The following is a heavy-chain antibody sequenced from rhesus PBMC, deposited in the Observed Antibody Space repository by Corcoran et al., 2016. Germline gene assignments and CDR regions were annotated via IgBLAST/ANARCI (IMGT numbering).Heavy chain of an antibody. CDR2: IYGGNGST. V-gene: IGHV4-147*01. D-gene: IGHD2-33*01. CDR3: VRKEIVAAPPLFSNDYFFDY. J-gene: IGHJ4*01. CDR1: GGFISRNY. Sequence: QVQLQESGPGLAKPSETLSLTRTVPGGFISRNYWTWDRQSPGTGLEWSGDIYGGNGSTTSSPSLESRVTISTDASKNQFSLKLSSVTAADTAVYYCVRKEIVAAPPLFSNDYFFDYWGQGVLVTVSS.